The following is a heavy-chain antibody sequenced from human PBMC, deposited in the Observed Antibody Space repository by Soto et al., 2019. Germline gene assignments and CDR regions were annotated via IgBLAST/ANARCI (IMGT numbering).Heavy chain of an antibody. V-gene: IGHV1-69*06. CDR3: ARGVPYYYNSSGYPLNS. Sequence: SVKVSCKTSGGTFSNFAINWVRQAPGHGLEWMGAIIPLFTTTKYAQKFQGRATITADKSTTTDKSTTTAYMELTSLRSEDTAIYYCARGVPYYYNSSGYPLNSWGQGTLVTVSS. J-gene: IGHJ5*02. D-gene: IGHD3-22*01. CDR1: GGTFSNFA. CDR2: IIPLFTTT.